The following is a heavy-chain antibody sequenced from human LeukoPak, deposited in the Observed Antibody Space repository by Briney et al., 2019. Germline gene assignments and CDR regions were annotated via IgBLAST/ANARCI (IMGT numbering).Heavy chain of an antibody. J-gene: IGHJ4*02. V-gene: IGHV1-18*01. CDR1: GYTFTSYG. CDR2: ISAYNGNT. CDR3: ARWGGYDYLPAFDY. D-gene: IGHD5-12*01. Sequence: ASVKVSCKASGYTFTSYGISWVRQAPGQGLERMGWISAYNGNTNYAQKLQGRVTMTTDTSTSTAYMELRSLRSDDTAVYYCARWGGYDYLPAFDYWGQGTLVTVSS.